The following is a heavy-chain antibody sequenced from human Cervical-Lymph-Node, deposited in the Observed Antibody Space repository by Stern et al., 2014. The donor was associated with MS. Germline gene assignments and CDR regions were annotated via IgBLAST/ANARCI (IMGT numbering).Heavy chain of an antibody. Sequence: QVQLVQSGSELKKPGASVKVSCKASGYTFNNYAMNWVRQAPGQGLEWMGWINTDTGHPMYAQGFTGRFVFSLDTSVSTAYLQISSLKTEDTAVYYCARAGKYSSSSGSDSWGQGTLVTVSS. CDR2: INTDTGHP. J-gene: IGHJ4*02. CDR3: ARAGKYSSSSGSDS. CDR1: GYTFNNYA. D-gene: IGHD6-6*01. V-gene: IGHV7-4-1*02.